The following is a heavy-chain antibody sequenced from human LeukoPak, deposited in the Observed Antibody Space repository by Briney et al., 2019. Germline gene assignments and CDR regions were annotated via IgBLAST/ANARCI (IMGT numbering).Heavy chain of an antibody. Sequence: GGSLRLSCAASGFTVSSNYMSWVRQAPGKGLEWVSVIYSGGSTYYADSVKGRFTISRDNSKNTLYLQMNSLRAEDTAVYYCASIPTSKHYYGMDVWGQGTSVTVSS. CDR2: IYSGGST. D-gene: IGHD4-11*01. J-gene: IGHJ6*02. V-gene: IGHV3-53*01. CDR3: ASIPTSKHYYGMDV. CDR1: GFTVSSNY.